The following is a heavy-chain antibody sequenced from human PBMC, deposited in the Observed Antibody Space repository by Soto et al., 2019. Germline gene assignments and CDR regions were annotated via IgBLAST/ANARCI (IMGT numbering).Heavy chain of an antibody. CDR2: IYNNWST. V-gene: IGHV4-30-4*01. D-gene: IGHD1-20*01. CDR1: GGSISSGDYY. Sequence: PSETLSLTCTVSGGSISSGDYYWSWIRQPPGKGLEWIEYIYNNWSTYYNPSLKSRGTISVDTSKNQFSLKLDTVTAAATAVYYCGAFCNWNRNFDYWGQGTLVTVCS. J-gene: IGHJ4*02. CDR3: GAFCNWNRNFDY.